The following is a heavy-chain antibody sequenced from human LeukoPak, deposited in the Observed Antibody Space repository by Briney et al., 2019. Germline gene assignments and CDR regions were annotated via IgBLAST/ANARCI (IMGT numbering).Heavy chain of an antibody. V-gene: IGHV3-74*01. J-gene: IGHJ4*02. CDR2: ISPTGSTT. D-gene: IGHD6-13*01. Sequence: GGSLRLSCAASGFSFSGHWMHWARQLPGKGLVWVSRISPTGSTTSYADSVRGRFTVSRDNAKNTLYLQVNNLRAEDTAVYYCARGPSSNWSGLGFWGQGTLLTVSS. CDR3: ARGPSSNWSGLGF. CDR1: GFSFSGHW.